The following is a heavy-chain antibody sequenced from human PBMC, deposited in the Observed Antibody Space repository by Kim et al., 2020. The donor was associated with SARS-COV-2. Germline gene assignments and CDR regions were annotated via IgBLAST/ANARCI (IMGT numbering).Heavy chain of an antibody. CDR3: VHGWALDY. D-gene: IGHD6-19*01. J-gene: IGHJ4*02. CDR2: TYYRSEWHH. V-gene: IGHV6-1*01. Sequence: SQILSLTCAISGDSVTSVTAAWNWIRQSPSRGLEWLGRTYYRSEWHHDYALSVRSRIQIDSDTSRNEFSLHLNSVTPDDTAVYYCVHGWALDYWGQGTLVTVSS. CDR1: GDSVTSVTAA.